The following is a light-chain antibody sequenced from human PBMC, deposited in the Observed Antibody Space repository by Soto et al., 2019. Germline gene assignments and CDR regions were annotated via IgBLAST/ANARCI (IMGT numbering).Light chain of an antibody. CDR1: QKVTNF. J-gene: IGKJ1*01. CDR3: QQRYRWPET. CDR2: NAS. V-gene: IGKV3-11*01. Sequence: EIVLTQSPGTLSLSPGEKTTISCRASQKVTNFLAWYQQKPGQSPSLLIYNASHRATGIPARFSGSGSGTDFTLTISSLEPEDFAVYYCQQRYRWPETFGQGTKV.